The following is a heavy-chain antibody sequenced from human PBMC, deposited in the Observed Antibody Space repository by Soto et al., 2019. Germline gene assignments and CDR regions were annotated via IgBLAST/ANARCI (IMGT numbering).Heavy chain of an antibody. CDR2: IYWDDDE. CDR1: GVSFSTSGGG. V-gene: IGHV2-5*02. J-gene: IGHJ5*02. D-gene: IGHD3-16*01. Sequence: PTLVNPTQTLTLTCTFSGVSFSTSGGGVGWIRQPPGKALEWLALIYWDDDERYSPSLKSRLTITRDTSKNQVVLKMTNMDPVDTATDYWAHKRGLNNWFDPWGQGILVTVSS. CDR3: AHKRGLNNWFDP.